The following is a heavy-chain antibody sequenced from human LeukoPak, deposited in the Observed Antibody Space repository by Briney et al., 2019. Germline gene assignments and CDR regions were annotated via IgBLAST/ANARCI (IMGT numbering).Heavy chain of an antibody. CDR3: SLARSEYHYGMDV. Sequence: SQTLPLTCAISGDSVSSISVAWNWIRQSPSRGLEWLGRTYYRSKWYYEYAVSAKSRINISPDTSKNQFSLQLTSVTPEDTAVYYCSLARSEYHYGMDVWGQGTTVTVSS. J-gene: IGHJ6*02. CDR2: TYYRSKWYY. CDR1: GDSVSSISVA. V-gene: IGHV6-1*01.